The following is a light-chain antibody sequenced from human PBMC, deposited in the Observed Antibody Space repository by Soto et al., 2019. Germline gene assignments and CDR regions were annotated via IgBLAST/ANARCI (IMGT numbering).Light chain of an antibody. Sequence: AIRMTQSPSSLSASTGDRVTITCRASQGISSYLAWYQQKPGKAPKLLIYAASTLQSGVRSRFSGSGSGTDFTLTISCLQSEDLATYYCQQYYSYPYTFGQGTKLEIK. CDR2: AAS. CDR1: QGISSY. CDR3: QQYYSYPYT. J-gene: IGKJ2*01. V-gene: IGKV1-8*01.